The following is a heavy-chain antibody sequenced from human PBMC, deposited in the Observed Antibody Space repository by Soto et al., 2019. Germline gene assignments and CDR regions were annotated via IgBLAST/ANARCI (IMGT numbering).Heavy chain of an antibody. CDR2: IIPIFGTA. J-gene: IGHJ5*02. V-gene: IGHV1-69*12. CDR3: DTFLGAAGTDNWSDP. Sequence: QVQLVQSGAEVKKPGSSVKVSCKASGGTFSSYAISWVRQAPGQGLEWMEGIIPIFGTANYAQKFQGRVTVTADESTSTACMELSSLRSEDTAVYYCDTFLGAAGTDNWSDPWGQGTLVTVSS. D-gene: IGHD6-13*01. CDR1: GGTFSSYA.